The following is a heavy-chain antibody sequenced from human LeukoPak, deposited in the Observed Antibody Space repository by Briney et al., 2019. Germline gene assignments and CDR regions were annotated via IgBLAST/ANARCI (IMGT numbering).Heavy chain of an antibody. CDR3: ARKGYQMKDEFWSGFTNYYMDV. D-gene: IGHD3-3*01. J-gene: IGHJ6*03. Sequence: GGSLRLSCAASGFTFSSYSMNWVRQAPGKGLEWVSYISSSGSTIYYAYSVKGRFTIARDNAKNSLYLQMNSLRAEDTAVYYCARKGYQMKDEFWSGFTNYYMDVWGKGTTVTVSS. CDR1: GFTFSSYS. V-gene: IGHV3-48*04. CDR2: ISSSGSTI.